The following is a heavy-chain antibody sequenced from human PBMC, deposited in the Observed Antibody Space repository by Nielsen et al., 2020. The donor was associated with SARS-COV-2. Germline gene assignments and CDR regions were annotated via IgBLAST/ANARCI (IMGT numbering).Heavy chain of an antibody. J-gene: IGHJ5*02. CDR1: GDSISSGGSY. CDR2: RHYTGNT. CDR3: ATGAGWFDP. V-gene: IGHV4-31*03. D-gene: IGHD6-19*01. Sequence: SETLSLTCSVSGDSISSGGSYWTWIRQHPGKGLEWIGLRHYTGNTYYNPSLQSRLFISVDTSKNQFSLRLSSVTAADTAVYYCATGAGWFDPWGQGTRVTVSS.